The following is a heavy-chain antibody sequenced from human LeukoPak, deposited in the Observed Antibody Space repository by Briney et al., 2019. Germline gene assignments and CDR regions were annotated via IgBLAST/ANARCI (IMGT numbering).Heavy chain of an antibody. J-gene: IGHJ5*02. D-gene: IGHD2-8*01. CDR3: TTPNEGNWFDP. Sequence: GGSLRLSCAAPGFTFSDSAIHWVRQASGKGLGWVGRIRDKGYGHATAYAASVKGRFTLSRDDSRNTAYLQMNSLKTEDTALYYCTTPNEGNWFDPWGQGTLVTVSS. CDR2: IRDKGYGHAT. CDR1: GFTFSDSA. V-gene: IGHV3-73*01.